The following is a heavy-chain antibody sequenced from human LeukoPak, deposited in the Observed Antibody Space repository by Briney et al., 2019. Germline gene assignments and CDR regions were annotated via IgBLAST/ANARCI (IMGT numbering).Heavy chain of an antibody. D-gene: IGHD2-15*01. CDR1: GFTFSGYA. Sequence: GGSLRLSCAASGFTFSGYAMSWVRQAPGKGLEWVSGTCGSGATTYYADSVKGRFTISRDNSKNTLYLQMNSLRAEDTAVYYCARRLVGLCSGGSCFPYYWYFDLWGRGTLVTVSS. J-gene: IGHJ2*01. CDR2: TCGSGATT. CDR3: ARRLVGLCSGGSCFPYYWYFDL. V-gene: IGHV3-23*01.